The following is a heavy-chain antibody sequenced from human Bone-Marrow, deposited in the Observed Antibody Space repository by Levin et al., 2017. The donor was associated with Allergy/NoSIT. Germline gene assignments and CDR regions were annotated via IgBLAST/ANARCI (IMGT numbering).Heavy chain of an antibody. CDR1: GFTFSSYS. Sequence: GESLKISCAASGFTFSSYSMNWVRQAPGKGLEWVSYISSSSSTIYYADSVKGRFTISRDNAKNSLYLQMNSLRDEDTAVYYCAAAPSYYYDSSGYYYPDPVDYWGQGTLVTVSS. CDR3: AAAPSYYYDSSGYYYPDPVDY. D-gene: IGHD3-22*01. V-gene: IGHV3-48*02. J-gene: IGHJ4*02. CDR2: ISSSSSTI.